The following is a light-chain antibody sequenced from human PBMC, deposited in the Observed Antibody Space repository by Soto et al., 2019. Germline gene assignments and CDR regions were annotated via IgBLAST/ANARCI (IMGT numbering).Light chain of an antibody. CDR2: AAS. CDR1: QGIASS. Sequence: DIHLTQSPSFLSASVGDRVTITCRASQGIASSLAWYQQKAGKAPKLLIYAASTLESGVPSRFIGSGPGTEITLTISSLQPEDLAIYYCQQFTSYPLTFGGGTKVEIK. CDR3: QQFTSYPLT. J-gene: IGKJ4*01. V-gene: IGKV1-9*01.